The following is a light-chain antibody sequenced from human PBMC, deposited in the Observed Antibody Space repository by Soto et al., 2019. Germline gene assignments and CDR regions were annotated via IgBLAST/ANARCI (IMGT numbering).Light chain of an antibody. CDR1: SSDVGGYYY. CDR3: CAYAGSGTVV. V-gene: IGLV2-23*01. Sequence: QSVLTQPASVSGSPGQSITISCTGTSSDVGGYYYVSWYQHHPGKAPKLMIYEATKRPSGVSNRFSGSKSGNTASLTISGLQAEDEADYYCCAYAGSGTVVFGGGTKLTVL. CDR2: EAT. J-gene: IGLJ3*02.